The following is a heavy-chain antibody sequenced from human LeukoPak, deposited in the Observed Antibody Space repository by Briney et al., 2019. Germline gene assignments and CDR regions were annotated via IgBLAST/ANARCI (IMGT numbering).Heavy chain of an antibody. J-gene: IGHJ4*02. D-gene: IGHD5-24*01. V-gene: IGHV1-8*01. CDR2: MNPNSGNT. CDR3: AKDSPDGGPFDY. Sequence: ASVKVSCKASGYTFTSYDINWVRQATGQGLEWMGWMNPNSGNTGYAQKFQGRVTMTRNTSISTAYMELSSLRSEDTAVYYCAKDSPDGGPFDYWGQGTLVTVSS. CDR1: GYTFTSYD.